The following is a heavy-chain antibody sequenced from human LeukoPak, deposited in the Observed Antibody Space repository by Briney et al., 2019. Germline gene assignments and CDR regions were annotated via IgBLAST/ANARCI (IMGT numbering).Heavy chain of an antibody. CDR3: AGVRYSSGWYRVVDY. D-gene: IGHD6-19*01. CDR1: GFTLSNIWMN. V-gene: IGHV4-59*05. J-gene: IGHJ4*02. Sequence: PGGSLRLSCAVSGFTLSNIWMNWVRQAPGKGLEWIGSIYYSGSTYYNPSLKSRVTISVDTSKNQFSLKLSSVTAADTAVYYCAGVRYSSGWYRVVDYWGQGTLVTVSS. CDR2: IYYSGST.